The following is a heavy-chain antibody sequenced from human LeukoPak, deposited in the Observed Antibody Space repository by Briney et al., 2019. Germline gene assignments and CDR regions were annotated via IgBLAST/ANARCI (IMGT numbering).Heavy chain of an antibody. CDR2: ISGSGGST. Sequence: GGSLRLSCAASGFTFSSYAMSWVRQAPGKGLEWVSAISGSGGSTYYADSVKGRFTISRDNSKNTLYLQMNSLRAEDTAVYYCARGGIYGSGSYLFPGFFDYWGQGTLVTVSS. CDR3: ARGGIYGSGSYLFPGFFDY. D-gene: IGHD3-10*01. V-gene: IGHV3-23*01. CDR1: GFTFSSYA. J-gene: IGHJ4*02.